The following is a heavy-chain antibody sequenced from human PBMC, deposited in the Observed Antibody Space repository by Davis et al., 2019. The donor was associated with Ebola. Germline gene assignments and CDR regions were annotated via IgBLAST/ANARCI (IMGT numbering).Heavy chain of an antibody. CDR1: GFTFSNYA. D-gene: IGHD2-15*01. Sequence: PGGSLRLSCAASGFTFSNYAMSWVRQAPGKGLEWIGQIHHSGSTNYNPSLKSQVTISVDMSKNQCFLKLSSVTAADTAIYYCARGLGPKLYHSWGQGTLVTVSS. V-gene: IGHV4-34*01. J-gene: IGHJ4*02. CDR3: ARGLGPKLYHS. CDR2: IHHSGST.